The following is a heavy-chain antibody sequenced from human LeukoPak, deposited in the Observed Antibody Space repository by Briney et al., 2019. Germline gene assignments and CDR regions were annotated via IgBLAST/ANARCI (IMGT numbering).Heavy chain of an antibody. CDR3: ARRDNYYGMDV. CDR1: GGSISNDRCY. CDR2: VYYTGNT. V-gene: IGHV4-39*01. D-gene: IGHD2-21*02. Sequence: TSETLSLTCTVSGGSISNDRCYWGWVRQPPGKGLEWIGSVYYTGNTYYSPSLKNRVTVSVDTSKNQFSLKLSSMTATDAAVFYCARRDNYYGMDVWGQGITISVSS. J-gene: IGHJ6*02.